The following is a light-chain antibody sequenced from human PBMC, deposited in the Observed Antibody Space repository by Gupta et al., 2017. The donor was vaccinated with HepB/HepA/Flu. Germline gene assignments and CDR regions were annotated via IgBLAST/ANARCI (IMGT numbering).Light chain of an antibody. V-gene: IGLV2-11*01. J-gene: IGLJ3*02. CDR2: DVS. CDR1: SSDVGGYNS. CDR3: YSYAGSYTWV. Sequence: LTQPRSVSGSPGQSVTISCTGTSSDVGGYNSVSWYQQHPGKAPKLMIYDVSKRPSGVPDRFSASKSGNTASLTISGLQAEDEADYYCYSYAGSYTWVFGGGTKLTVL.